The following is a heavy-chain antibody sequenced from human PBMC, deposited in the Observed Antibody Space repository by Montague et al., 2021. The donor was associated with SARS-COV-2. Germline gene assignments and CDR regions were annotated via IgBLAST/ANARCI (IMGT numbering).Heavy chain of an antibody. Sequence: SETLSLTCTVSGGSISSTSYYWGWIRQSPGKGLEWIGSIYHSGSTYYXXXVESRLSPSVETSKNQFSLKLTSVTAADTAVYFCARHPRTYNGFWSGYSGRLVFQFDSWGQGTLVTVSS. CDR3: ARHPRTYNGFWSGYSGRLVFQFDS. J-gene: IGHJ4*02. V-gene: IGHV4-39*01. CDR1: GGSISSTSYY. D-gene: IGHD3/OR15-3a*01. CDR2: IYHSGST.